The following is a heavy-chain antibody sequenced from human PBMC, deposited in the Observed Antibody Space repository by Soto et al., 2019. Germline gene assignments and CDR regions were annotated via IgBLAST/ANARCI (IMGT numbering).Heavy chain of an antibody. CDR1: GGTFSSYA. CDR3: ARESGLGGAFDI. V-gene: IGHV1-69*13. D-gene: IGHD3-16*01. Sequence: ASVKVSCKASGGTFSSYAISWVRQAPGQGLEWMGGIIPIFGTANYAQKFQGRVTITADESTSTAYMELSSLRSEDTAVYYCARESGLGGAFDIWGQGTMVTVSS. J-gene: IGHJ3*02. CDR2: IIPIFGTA.